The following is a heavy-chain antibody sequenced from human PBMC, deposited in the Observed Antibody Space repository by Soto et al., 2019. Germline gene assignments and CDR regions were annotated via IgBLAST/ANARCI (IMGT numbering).Heavy chain of an antibody. CDR1: GGSISSYY. J-gene: IGHJ4*02. Sequence: ETLSLTCTVSGGSISSYYWSWIRQPPGKGLEWIGYIYYSGSTNYNPSLKSRVTISVDTSKNRFSLKLSSVTAADTAVYYCARSHDYGDYPFDYWGQGTLVTVSS. D-gene: IGHD4-17*01. CDR2: IYYSGST. CDR3: ARSHDYGDYPFDY. V-gene: IGHV4-59*08.